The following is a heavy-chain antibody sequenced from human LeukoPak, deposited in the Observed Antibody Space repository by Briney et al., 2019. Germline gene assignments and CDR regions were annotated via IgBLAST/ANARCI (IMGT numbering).Heavy chain of an antibody. V-gene: IGHV4-39*01. J-gene: IGHJ6*03. Sequence: SETLSLTCAVSGGSISSSSYYWGWIRQPPGKGLEWIGSIYYSGSTYYNPSLKSRVTISVDTSKNQFSLKLSSVTAADTAVYYCARQWDYGDYYYYYMDVWGKGTTVTISS. D-gene: IGHD4-17*01. CDR3: ARQWDYGDYYYYYMDV. CDR1: GGSISSSSYY. CDR2: IYYSGST.